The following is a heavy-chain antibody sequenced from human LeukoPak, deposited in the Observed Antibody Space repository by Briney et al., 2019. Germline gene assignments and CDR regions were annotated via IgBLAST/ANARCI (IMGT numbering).Heavy chain of an antibody. CDR2: IIPIFGTA. D-gene: IGHD6-19*01. V-gene: IGHV1-69*13. CDR1: GYTFTSYY. J-gene: IGHJ3*02. Sequence: ASVKVSCKASGYTFTSYYMHWVRQAPGQGLEWMGGIIPIFGTANYAQKFQGRVTITADESTSTAYMELSSLRSEDTAVYYCARDRAAVAGHDAFDIWGQGTMVTVSS. CDR3: ARDRAAVAGHDAFDI.